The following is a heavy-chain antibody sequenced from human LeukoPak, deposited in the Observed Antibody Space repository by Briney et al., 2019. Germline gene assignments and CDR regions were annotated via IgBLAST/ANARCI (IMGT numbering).Heavy chain of an antibody. CDR3: AKGAYYVWGSYRY. D-gene: IGHD3-16*02. V-gene: IGHV3-9*01. J-gene: IGHJ4*02. CDR1: GFTFSNYG. CDR2: ISWNSGSI. Sequence: PGGSLRLSCAASGFTFSNYGMSWVRQAPGKGLEWVSGISWNSGSIGYADSVKGRFTISRDNAKNSLYLQMNSLRAEDTALYYCAKGAYYVWGSYRYWGQGTLVTVSS.